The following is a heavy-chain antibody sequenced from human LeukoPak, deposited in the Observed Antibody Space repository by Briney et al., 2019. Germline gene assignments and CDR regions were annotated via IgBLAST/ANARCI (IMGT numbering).Heavy chain of an antibody. J-gene: IGHJ4*02. V-gene: IGHV3-30*18. CDR1: GFTFTHYG. D-gene: IGHD1-1*01. CDR2: ISYDGSDK. CDR3: AKDPSLRTTLPL. Sequence: GGSLRLSCAASGFTFTHYGMHWVRQAPGKGLEWVALISYDGSDKYYADSVKGRFTISRDNSRNTLSLRMNSLRPEDTAVYYCAKDPSLRTTLPLWGQGTLVTVSS.